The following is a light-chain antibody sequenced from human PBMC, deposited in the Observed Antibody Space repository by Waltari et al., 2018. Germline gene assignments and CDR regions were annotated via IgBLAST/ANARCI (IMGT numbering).Light chain of an antibody. J-gene: IGKJ5*01. Sequence: EIVLTQSPGTLSLSPGETVTLSCRASQSIPSSYIAWYQQRPGQAPRLLMYQASTRATGIPDRFQGSGSGADFILTISRLEPEDFAVYYCQQYGGSPITFGRGTRLEI. CDR2: QAS. CDR3: QQYGGSPIT. CDR1: QSIPSSY. V-gene: IGKV3-20*01.